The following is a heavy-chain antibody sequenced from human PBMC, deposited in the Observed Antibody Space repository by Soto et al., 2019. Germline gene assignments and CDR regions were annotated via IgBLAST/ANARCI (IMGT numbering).Heavy chain of an antibody. Sequence: EVHLVESGGGLVKPGGSLRLSCAASGFTFTNAWMSWVRQAPGKGLQWVGRIKRETDGGTTDYAAPVKGRFTISRDDSTNTLYLQMNNLKIEDTAVYYCTTAATTVTTIDYWGQGTLVTVSS. CDR2: IKRETDGGTT. D-gene: IGHD4-17*01. CDR1: GFTFTNAW. V-gene: IGHV3-15*01. CDR3: TTAATTVTTIDY. J-gene: IGHJ4*02.